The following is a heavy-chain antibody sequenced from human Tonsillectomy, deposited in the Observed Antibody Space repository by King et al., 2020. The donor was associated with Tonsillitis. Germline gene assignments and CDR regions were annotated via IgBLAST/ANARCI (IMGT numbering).Heavy chain of an antibody. CDR3: ARLSKQWPQYYVDY. J-gene: IGHJ4*02. D-gene: IGHD6-19*01. CDR2: IYPPDSDT. V-gene: IGHV5-51*03. CDR1: GYSFSNYW. Sequence: QLVQSGAEVRKPGESLRISCRVSGYSFSNYWIAWVRQMPGKGLECLGIIYPPDSDTRYSPSLQGQVTISADSSISTAYLQWSNLKASDTATYYCARLSKQWPQYYVDYWGQGTLVIVSS.